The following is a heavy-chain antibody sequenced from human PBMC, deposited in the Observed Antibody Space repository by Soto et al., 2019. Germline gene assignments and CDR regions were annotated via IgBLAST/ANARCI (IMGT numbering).Heavy chain of an antibody. CDR3: AILEMTHQPYYFDY. CDR1: GGSISSSSYY. V-gene: IGHV4-39*01. Sequence: QLQLQESGPGLVKPSETLSLTCTVSGGSISSSSYYWGWIRQPPGKGLEWIGSIYYSGSTYYNPSLKIRVTMTFDTSKNWCSLTLSSVTAADTAVYYCAILEMTHQPYYFDYWGQGTLVTVSS. CDR2: IYYSGST. J-gene: IGHJ4*02.